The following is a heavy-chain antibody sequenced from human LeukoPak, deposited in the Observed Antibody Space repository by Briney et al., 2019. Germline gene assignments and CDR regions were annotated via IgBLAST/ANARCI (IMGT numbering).Heavy chain of an antibody. CDR3: ARVVPTDDAFDI. V-gene: IGHV3-11*01. CDR2: ISSSGSTI. Sequence: PGGSLRLSCAASGFTFSDYYMRWIRQAPGKGLEWVSYISSSGSTIYYADSVKGRFTISRDNAKNSLYLQMNSLRAEDTAVYYCARVVPTDDAFDIWGQGTMVTVSS. CDR1: GFTFSDYY. J-gene: IGHJ3*02. D-gene: IGHD2-21*02.